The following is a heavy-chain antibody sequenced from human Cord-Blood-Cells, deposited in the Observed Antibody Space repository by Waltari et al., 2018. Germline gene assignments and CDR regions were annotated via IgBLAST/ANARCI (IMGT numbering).Heavy chain of an antibody. J-gene: IGHJ6*02. CDR2: IYSGGSP. CDR1: GFTVSSNY. D-gene: IGHD3-10*01. Sequence: EVQLVESGGGLIQPGGSLRLSCAASGFTVSSNYMSWVRQAPGKGLEWVSVIYSGGSPYYADSVKGRFTISRDNSKNTLYLQMNSLRAEDTAVYYCARWSRELLPYGMDVWGQGTTVTVSS. CDR3: ARWSRELLPYGMDV. V-gene: IGHV3-53*01.